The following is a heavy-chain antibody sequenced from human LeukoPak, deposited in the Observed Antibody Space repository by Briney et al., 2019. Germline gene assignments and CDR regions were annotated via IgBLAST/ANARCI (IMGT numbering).Heavy chain of an antibody. CDR2: INPNSGGT. D-gene: IGHD6-13*01. Sequence: ASVKVSCKASGYTFTGYYMHWVRQASGQGLEWMGWINPNSGGTNYAQKFQGRVTMTRDTSISTAYMELSRLRSDDTAVYYCASGGSSSWYFSHYYYYYMDVWGKGTSVTISS. J-gene: IGHJ6*03. V-gene: IGHV1-2*02. CDR1: GYTFTGYY. CDR3: ASGGSSSWYFSHYYYYYMDV.